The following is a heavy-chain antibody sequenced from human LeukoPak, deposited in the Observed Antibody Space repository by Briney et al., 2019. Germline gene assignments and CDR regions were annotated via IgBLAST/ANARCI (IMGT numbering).Heavy chain of an antibody. CDR1: GGSISSTSYY. V-gene: IGHV4-39*07. Sequence: PSETLSLTCTVSGGSISSTSYYWGWIRQPPGKGLEWIGSIYYSGSTYYNPSLKSRVTISVGTYKNQFSLKLSSVTAADTAVYFCAGSVLLWFGEPTRYYGMDVWAKGPRSPSP. D-gene: IGHD3-10*01. J-gene: IGHJ6*02. CDR3: AGSVLLWFGEPTRYYGMDV. CDR2: IYYSGST.